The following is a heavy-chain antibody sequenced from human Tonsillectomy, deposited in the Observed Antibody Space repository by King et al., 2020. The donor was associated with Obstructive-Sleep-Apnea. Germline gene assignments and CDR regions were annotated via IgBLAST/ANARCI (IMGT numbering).Heavy chain of an antibody. CDR1: GFTFSSYW. Sequence: VQLVESGGGLVQPGGSLRLSCAASGFTFSSYWMSWVRQAPGKGLEWVANIKQDGSEKYYVDSVKGRFTISRDNAKNSLYLQMNSLRAEDTAVYYCARGSYMIVYYFDYWGQGTLVTVSS. J-gene: IGHJ4*02. V-gene: IGHV3-7*03. CDR3: ARGSYMIVYYFDY. CDR2: IKQDGSEK. D-gene: IGHD1-26*01.